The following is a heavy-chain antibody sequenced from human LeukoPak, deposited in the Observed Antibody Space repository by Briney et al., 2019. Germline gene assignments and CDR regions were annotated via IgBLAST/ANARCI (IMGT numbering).Heavy chain of an antibody. J-gene: IGHJ4*02. CDR3: ARERGGYYERNGYSDY. Sequence: GRSLRLSCAASGITASSSYLSWVRQAPGKGLEWVSSIYSGGATHYADSVKGRFTISRDNSKNTLYLQMNRLRAEDTAVYYCARERGGYYERNGYSDYWGQGTLVSVSS. CDR1: GITASSSY. CDR2: IYSGGAT. V-gene: IGHV3-66*01. D-gene: IGHD3-22*01.